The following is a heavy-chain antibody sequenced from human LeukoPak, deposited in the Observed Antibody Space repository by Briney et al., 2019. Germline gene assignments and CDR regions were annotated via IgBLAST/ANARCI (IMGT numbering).Heavy chain of an antibody. Sequence: ASVKVSCKASGYTFTSYGISWVRQAPGQGLEWMGWISAYNGNTNYAQKLQGRVTMTTDTSTSTAYMELRSLRSDDTAVYYCARAEGLRWFGEGPLYYFDYWGQGTLVTVSS. J-gene: IGHJ4*02. CDR2: ISAYNGNT. V-gene: IGHV1-18*01. D-gene: IGHD3-10*01. CDR1: GYTFTSYG. CDR3: ARAEGLRWFGEGPLYYFDY.